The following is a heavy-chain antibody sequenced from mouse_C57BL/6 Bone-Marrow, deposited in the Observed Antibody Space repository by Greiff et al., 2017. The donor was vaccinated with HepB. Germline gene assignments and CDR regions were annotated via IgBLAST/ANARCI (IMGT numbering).Heavy chain of an antibody. D-gene: IGHD3-2*02. V-gene: IGHV1-54*01. CDR1: GYAFTNYL. J-gene: IGHJ3*01. CDR2: INPGSGGT. Sequence: QVQLQQSGAELVRPGTSVKVSCKASGYAFTNYLIEWVKQRPGQGLEWIGVINPGSGGTNYNEKFKGKATLTADKSSSTAYMQLSSLTSEDSAVYVCARGSSGYRFAYWGQGTLVTVSA. CDR3: ARGSSGYRFAY.